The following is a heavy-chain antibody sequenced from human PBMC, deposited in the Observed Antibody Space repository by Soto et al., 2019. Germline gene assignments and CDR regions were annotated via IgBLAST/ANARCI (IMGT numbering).Heavy chain of an antibody. V-gene: IGHV4-59*12. CDR2: IYYSGST. D-gene: IGHD6-13*01. CDR1: GGSISSYY. J-gene: IGHJ5*02. CDR3: AREYRSPGRFDP. Sequence: SETLSLTCTVSGGSISSYYWSWIRQPPGKGLEWIGYIYYSGSTNYNPSLKSRVTISVDTSKNQFSLKLSSVTAADTAVYYCAREYRSPGRFDPWGQGTLVTVSS.